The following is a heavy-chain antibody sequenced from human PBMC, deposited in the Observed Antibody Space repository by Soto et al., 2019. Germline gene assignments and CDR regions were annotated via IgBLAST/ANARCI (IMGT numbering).Heavy chain of an antibody. D-gene: IGHD3-10*01. Sequence: VQLVESGGGLVQPGGSLRLSCAASGFIFSGHWMSWVRQTPEEGLEWVANIKEDGSEKYYLDSVKGRFIISRDNAQNSLFLQMNSLRAEDTAVYYCVSLSRSPDALLSFGDQWGQGTLVTVSS. CDR2: IKEDGSEK. CDR3: VSLSRSPDALLSFGDQ. J-gene: IGHJ4*02. CDR1: GFIFSGHW. V-gene: IGHV3-7*03.